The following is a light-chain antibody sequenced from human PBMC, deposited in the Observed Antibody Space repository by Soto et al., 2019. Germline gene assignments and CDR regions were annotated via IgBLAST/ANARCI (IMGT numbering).Light chain of an antibody. CDR3: QQSSITPWT. CDR2: AAS. CDR1: QSITNY. Sequence: DIQMTQSPSSLSTSVGDRVTITCRASQSITNYLNWYQQKPGRVPKLLIYAASRLQSGVPSRFSGSGSGTDFTLTISSLQPEDFATYYCQQSSITPWTFGQGTKVEI. J-gene: IGKJ1*01. V-gene: IGKV1-39*01.